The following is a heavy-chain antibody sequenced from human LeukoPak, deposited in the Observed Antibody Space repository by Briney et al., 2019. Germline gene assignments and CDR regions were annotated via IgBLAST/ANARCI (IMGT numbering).Heavy chain of an antibody. CDR3: ARAEVFRHIVVVTATHDAFDI. V-gene: IGHV4-39*07. Sequence: SETLSLTCTVSGGSISSSSYYWGWIRQPPGKGLEWIGSIYYSGSTNYNPSLKSRVTISVDTSKNQFSLKLSSVTAADTAVYYCARAEVFRHIVVVTATHDAFDIWGQGTMVTVSS. D-gene: IGHD2-21*02. CDR2: IYYSGST. J-gene: IGHJ3*02. CDR1: GGSISSSSYY.